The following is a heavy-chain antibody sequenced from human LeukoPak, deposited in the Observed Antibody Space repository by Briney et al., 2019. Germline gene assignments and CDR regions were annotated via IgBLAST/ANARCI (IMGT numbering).Heavy chain of an antibody. CDR3: VTEMELGLTSDGFDY. J-gene: IGHJ4*02. CDR1: GFTFSSYG. D-gene: IGHD1-7*01. Sequence: PGGSLRLSCAASGFTFSSYGMHWVRQAPGKGLEWVAVISYDGSNKYYADSVKGRFTISRDNARDSWFLQMSSLRAEDTAMYYCVTEMELGLTSDGFDYWGQGIPVTVSS. CDR2: ISYDGSNK. V-gene: IGHV3-30*03.